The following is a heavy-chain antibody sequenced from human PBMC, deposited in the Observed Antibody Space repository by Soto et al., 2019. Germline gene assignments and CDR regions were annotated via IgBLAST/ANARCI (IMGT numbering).Heavy chain of an antibody. V-gene: IGHV4-4*07. J-gene: IGHJ6*02. D-gene: IGHD1-1*01. CDR1: GGSMSSYY. Sequence: SETLSLTCTVSGGSMSSYYWSWIRQPAGKGLEWIGRIHSSGSTNYNPSPKSRVTMSVDTSNNQFSLKLTSVTAADSAVYFCARVKTVDYYGMGVWGQGTTVTFSS. CDR2: IHSSGST. CDR3: ARVKTVDYYGMGV.